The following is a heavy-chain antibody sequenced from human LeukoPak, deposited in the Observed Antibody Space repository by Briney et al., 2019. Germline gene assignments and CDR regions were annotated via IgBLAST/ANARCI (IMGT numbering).Heavy chain of an antibody. CDR3: ARGLTRGYCSSTSCLRNPYNWFDP. Sequence: SETLSLTCAVYGGSFSGYYWSWVRQPPGKGLEWIGEINHSGSTNYNPSLKSRVTISVDTSKNQFSLKLSSVTAADTAVYYCARGLTRGYCSSTSCLRNPYNWFDPWGQGTLVTVSS. CDR1: GGSFSGYY. D-gene: IGHD2-2*01. V-gene: IGHV4-34*01. J-gene: IGHJ5*02. CDR2: INHSGST.